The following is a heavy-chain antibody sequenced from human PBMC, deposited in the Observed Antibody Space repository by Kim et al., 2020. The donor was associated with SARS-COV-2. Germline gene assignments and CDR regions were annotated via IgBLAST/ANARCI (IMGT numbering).Heavy chain of an antibody. CDR1: GGSFSGYY. CDR3: ARRGFGELLYISAFDI. D-gene: IGHD3-10*01. CDR2: INHSGST. J-gene: IGHJ3*02. V-gene: IGHV4-34*01. Sequence: SETLSLTCAVYGGSFSGYYWSWIRQPPGKGLEWIGEINHSGSTNYNPSLKSRVTISVDMSKNQFSLKLSSVTAADTAVYYCARRGFGELLYISAFDIWGQGTMVTVSS.